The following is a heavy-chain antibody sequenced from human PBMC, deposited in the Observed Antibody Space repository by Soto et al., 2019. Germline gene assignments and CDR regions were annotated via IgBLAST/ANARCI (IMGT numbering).Heavy chain of an antibody. D-gene: IGHD7-27*01. J-gene: IGHJ4*02. CDR1: GFTFIGHY. Sequence: QVQLVQSGAGVKKPVASVKLSCKACGFTFIGHYIHWVRQAPGQGLEWVGWINPNSGAGTVYAQKFKGRVTMTADKSTSIDSMDLTRLRGDDTAVYYCAGSRTGALDYLGPGALVTVSS. V-gene: IGHV1-2*02. CDR2: INPNSGAGT. CDR3: AGSRTGALDY.